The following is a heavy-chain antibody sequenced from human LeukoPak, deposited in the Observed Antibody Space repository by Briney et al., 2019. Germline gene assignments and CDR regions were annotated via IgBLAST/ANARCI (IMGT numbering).Heavy chain of an antibody. Sequence: GASVTVSCKASGYTFTTYDINWVRQATGQGLGWMGWMNPNSGNTGYAQKFQGRVTMTRNTSMSTAYMELNSLRSEDTAVYYCARANYYGSGKKDLDYWGQGTLVTVSS. CDR1: GYTFTTYD. V-gene: IGHV1-8*01. CDR2: MNPNSGNT. D-gene: IGHD3-10*01. CDR3: ARANYYGSGKKDLDY. J-gene: IGHJ4*02.